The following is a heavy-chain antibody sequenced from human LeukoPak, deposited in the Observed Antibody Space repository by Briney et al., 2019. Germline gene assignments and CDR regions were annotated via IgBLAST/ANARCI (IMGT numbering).Heavy chain of an antibody. V-gene: IGHV1-46*01. Sequence: ASVKVSCKASGYTFTTYEISWVRQAPGQGLEWVGVINPGGGRTTYAQKFQGRVTMTRDTSTSTVNMELSSLRSEDTAVYYCARGAYYFDSRHPDVFDIWGQGTMVTVSS. J-gene: IGHJ3*02. CDR2: INPGGGRT. D-gene: IGHD3-22*01. CDR1: GYTFTTYE. CDR3: ARGAYYFDSRHPDVFDI.